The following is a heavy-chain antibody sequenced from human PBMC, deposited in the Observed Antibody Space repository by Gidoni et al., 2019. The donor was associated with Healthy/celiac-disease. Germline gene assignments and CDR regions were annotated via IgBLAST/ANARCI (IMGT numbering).Heavy chain of an antibody. CDR1: GLPFSSYS. CDR3: ASGTIFGVANGY. D-gene: IGHD3-3*01. J-gene: IGHJ4*02. Sequence: EVKLVESAGGLVKPGGSLRLSGAAPGLPFSSYSMNWVRQAPGKGLEWVSSISSSSSYIYYADSVKGRFTISRDNAKNSLYLQMNSLRAEDTAVYYCASGTIFGVANGYWGQGTLVTVSS. V-gene: IGHV3-21*01. CDR2: ISSSSSYI.